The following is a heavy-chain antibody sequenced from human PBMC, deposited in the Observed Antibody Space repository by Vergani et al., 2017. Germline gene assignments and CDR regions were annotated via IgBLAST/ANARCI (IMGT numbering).Heavy chain of an antibody. V-gene: IGHV3-30*04. D-gene: IGHD6-13*01. J-gene: IGHJ4*02. CDR1: GFTFSSYA. CDR2: ISYDGSNK. Sequence: QVQLVESGGGVVQPGRSLRLSCAASGFTFSSYAMHWVRQAPGKGLEWVAVISYDGSNKYYADSVKGRFTLSRDNSKNTLYLQMNSLRAEDTAVYYCAREMGIAAAFDYWGQGTLVTVSS. CDR3: AREMGIAAAFDY.